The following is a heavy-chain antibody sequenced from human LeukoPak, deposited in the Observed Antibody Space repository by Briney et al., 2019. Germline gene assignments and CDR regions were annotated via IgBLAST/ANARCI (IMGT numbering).Heavy chain of an antibody. D-gene: IGHD3-9*01. CDR2: INHSGST. CDR3: ARGHNWLSIPPYFDY. J-gene: IGHJ4*02. CDR1: GGSSSGYY. V-gene: IGHV4-34*01. Sequence: SETLSLTCAVYGGSSSGYYWSWIRQPPGKGLEWIGEINHSGSTNYNPSLKSRVTISVDTSKNQFSLKLSSVTAADTAVYYCARGHNWLSIPPYFDYWGQGTLVTVSS.